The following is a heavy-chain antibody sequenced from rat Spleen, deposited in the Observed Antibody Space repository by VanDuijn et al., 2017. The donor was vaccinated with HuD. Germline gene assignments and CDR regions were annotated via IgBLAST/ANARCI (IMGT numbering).Heavy chain of an antibody. CDR2: VQSNGST. CDR3: TGYYDGYYHPSVMDA. V-gene: IGHV2S1*01. D-gene: IGHD1-12*03. Sequence: QVQLKESGPGLVQPSQTLSLTCTVSGLSLISNSVSWVRQPPGKGLEWMGRVQSNGSTYYNSALKSRLSISRDTSKSQVFLKMNSLQTEDTAIYYCTGYYDGYYHPSVMDAWGQGTSVTVSS. CDR1: GLSLISNS. J-gene: IGHJ4*01.